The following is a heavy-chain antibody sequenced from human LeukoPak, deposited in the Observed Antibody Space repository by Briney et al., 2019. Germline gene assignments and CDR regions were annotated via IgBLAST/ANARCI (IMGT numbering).Heavy chain of an antibody. CDR3: TTLYGDYDADY. D-gene: IGHD4-17*01. CDR2: IKSKTDGGTT. CDR1: GFTFSSYW. V-gene: IGHV3-15*01. J-gene: IGHJ4*02. Sequence: GGSLRLSCAASGFTFSSYWMSWVRQAPGKGLEWVGRIKSKTDGGTTDYAAPVKGRFTISRDDSKNTLYLQMNSLKTEDTAVYYCTTLYGDYDADYWGQGTLVTVSS.